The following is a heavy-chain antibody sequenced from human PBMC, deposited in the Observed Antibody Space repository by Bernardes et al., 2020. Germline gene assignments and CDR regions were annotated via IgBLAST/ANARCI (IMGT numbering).Heavy chain of an antibody. CDR2: INHSGST. J-gene: IGHJ5*01. D-gene: IGHD2-2*02. CDR1: GGSFSGYY. CDR3: ARVEGVVVVPAAIRGRWFDS. V-gene: IGHV4-34*01. Sequence: SETLSLTRAVYGGSFSGYYWSWIRQPPGKGLEWIGEINHSGSTNYNPSLKSRVTISVDTSKNQFSLKLSSVTAADTAVYYCARVEGVVVVPAAIRGRWFDSWGKGTIVTVSS.